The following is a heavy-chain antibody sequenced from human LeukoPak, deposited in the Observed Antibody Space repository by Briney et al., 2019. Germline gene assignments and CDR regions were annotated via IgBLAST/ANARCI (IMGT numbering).Heavy chain of an antibody. D-gene: IGHD2-15*01. CDR1: GFTFSSYA. V-gene: IGHV3-30-3*01. Sequence: GGSLRLSCAASGFTFSSYAMHWVRQAPGKGLEWVAVISYDGSNKYYADSVKGRFTISRDNSKNTLYLQMNSLRAEDTAVYYCARSTYCSGGSCYWMPDYWGQGTLVTVSS. CDR2: ISYDGSNK. CDR3: ARSTYCSGGSCYWMPDY. J-gene: IGHJ4*02.